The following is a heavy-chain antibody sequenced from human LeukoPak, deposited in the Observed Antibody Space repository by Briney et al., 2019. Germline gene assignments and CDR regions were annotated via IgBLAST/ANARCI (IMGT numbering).Heavy chain of an antibody. CDR3: AGDLVPPNYYDSSGYYPNFDY. J-gene: IGHJ4*02. CDR1: GYTFTSYG. Sequence: ASVKVSCKASGYTFTSYGISWVRQAPGQGLEWMGWISAYNGNTNYAQKLQGRVTMTTDTSTSTAYMELRSLRSDDTAVYYCAGDLVPPNYYDSSGYYPNFDYWGQGTLVTVSS. CDR2: ISAYNGNT. D-gene: IGHD3-22*01. V-gene: IGHV1-18*01.